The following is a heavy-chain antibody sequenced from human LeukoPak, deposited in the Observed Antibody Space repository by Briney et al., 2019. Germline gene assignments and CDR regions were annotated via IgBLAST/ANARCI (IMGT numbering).Heavy chain of an antibody. CDR3: ARDFYRPYSDY. D-gene: IGHD2/OR15-2a*01. V-gene: IGHV4-59*12. CDR1: GGSISNYY. Sequence: PSETLSLTCTVSGGSISNYYWSWIRQPPGKGLEWIGYIYHSGSTDYNPSLKSRLTISVDTSKNQFSLKLRSVTAADAAVYYCARDFYRPYSDYWGQGTLVTVSS. CDR2: IYHSGST. J-gene: IGHJ4*02.